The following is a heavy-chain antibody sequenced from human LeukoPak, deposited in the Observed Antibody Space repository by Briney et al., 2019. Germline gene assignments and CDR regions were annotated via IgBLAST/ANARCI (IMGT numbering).Heavy chain of an antibody. J-gene: IGHJ4*02. CDR3: AKDPSFRPGYFDY. CDR2: IRYDGSNK. Sequence: VQPGGSLRLSCAASGFTFSSYGMHWVRQAPGKGLEWVAFIRYDGSNKYYADSVKGRFTISRDNSKNTLYLQMNSLRAEDTAVYYCAKDPSFRPGYFDYWGQGTLVTVSS. CDR1: GFTFSSYG. V-gene: IGHV3-30*02.